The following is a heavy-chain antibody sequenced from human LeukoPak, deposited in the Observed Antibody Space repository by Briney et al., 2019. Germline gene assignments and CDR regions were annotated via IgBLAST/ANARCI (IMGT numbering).Heavy chain of an antibody. CDR1: GFTFDDYA. CDR3: AKVGPPDYDSSGYTTGSDY. D-gene: IGHD3-22*01. Sequence: GGALRLSCAASGFTFDDYAMHWVGQAPGKGLEWVCLISGDGGRTYYADSVKGRLTISRDNSKNSLYLQMNSLRTEDTALYYCAKVGPPDYDSSGYTTGSDYWGQGTLVTVSS. J-gene: IGHJ4*02. V-gene: IGHV3-43*02. CDR2: ISGDGGRT.